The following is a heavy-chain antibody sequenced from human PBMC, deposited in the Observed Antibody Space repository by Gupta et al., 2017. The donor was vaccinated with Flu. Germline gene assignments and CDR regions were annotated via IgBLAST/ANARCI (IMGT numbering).Heavy chain of an antibody. V-gene: IGHV6-1*01. CDR2: TYYRSKWFN. Sequence: PWGGLKWLGRTYYRSKWFNNYAMSVRSRITINPDTSKNQVSLQLNSVTPEDTAVYYCVRAEGSNYYYNYYMNVWGKGTPVTVSS. CDR3: VRAEGSNYYYNYYMNV. J-gene: IGHJ6*03.